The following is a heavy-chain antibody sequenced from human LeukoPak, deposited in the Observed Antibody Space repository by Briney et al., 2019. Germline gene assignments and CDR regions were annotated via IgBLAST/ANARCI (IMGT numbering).Heavy chain of an antibody. V-gene: IGHV4-30-2*01. CDR1: GGSISSGGYS. CDR2: IYHSGST. Sequence: SETLSLTCAVSGGSISSGGYSWSWIRQPPGKGLEWVGYIYHSGSTYYNPSLKSRVTISVDRSKNQFSLKLSSVTAADTAVYYCARFDGGVFDYWGQGTLVTVSS. J-gene: IGHJ4*02. D-gene: IGHD2-8*02. CDR3: ARFDGGVFDY.